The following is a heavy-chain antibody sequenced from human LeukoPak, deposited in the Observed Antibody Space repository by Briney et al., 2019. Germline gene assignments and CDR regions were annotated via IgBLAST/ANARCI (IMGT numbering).Heavy chain of an antibody. CDR1: GGSISSYY. Sequence: SETLSLTCTVSGGSISSYYWSWIRQPPGKGLEWIGYIYYSGSTNYNPSLKSRVTISVDTSKNQFSLKLSSVTAADTAVYYCAREIFWSGYPSMDVWGKGTTVTVSS. V-gene: IGHV4-59*01. CDR3: AREIFWSGYPSMDV. D-gene: IGHD3-3*01. J-gene: IGHJ6*03. CDR2: IYYSGST.